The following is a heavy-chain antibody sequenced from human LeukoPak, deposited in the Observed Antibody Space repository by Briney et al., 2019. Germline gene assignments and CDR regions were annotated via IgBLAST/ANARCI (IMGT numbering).Heavy chain of an antibody. J-gene: IGHJ4*02. Sequence: ASVKVSCKAPGYTFTNYGISWVRQAPGQGLAWMGWIKTYNGNTNYAQKFLGRVTMTTDTSTRTAYMELRSLRSDDTAMYYCVRTTFYDILTGFVDFWGQGTLVTVSS. CDR3: VRTTFYDILTGFVDF. V-gene: IGHV1-18*01. CDR2: IKTYNGNT. D-gene: IGHD3-9*01. CDR1: GYTFTNYG.